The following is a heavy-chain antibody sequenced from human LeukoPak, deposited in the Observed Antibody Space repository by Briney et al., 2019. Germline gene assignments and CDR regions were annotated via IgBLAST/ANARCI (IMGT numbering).Heavy chain of an antibody. Sequence: GGSLRLSCAASGFTFSNYYMSWIRQAPGKGLEWVSYISSSGNTIYYADSVKGRFTISRDNAKNSLYLQMNSLRAEDTAVYYCARRGVQLQRISWFDPWGQGTLVTVSS. J-gene: IGHJ5*02. D-gene: IGHD1-1*01. CDR3: ARRGVQLQRISWFDP. CDR2: ISSSGNTI. V-gene: IGHV3-11*01. CDR1: GFTFSNYY.